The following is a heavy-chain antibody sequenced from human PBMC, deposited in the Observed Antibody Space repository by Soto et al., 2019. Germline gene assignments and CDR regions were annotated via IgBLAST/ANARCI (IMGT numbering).Heavy chain of an antibody. CDR2: IDPSDSQT. V-gene: IGHV5-10-1*01. CDR1: GYSFAGYW. Sequence: GESLKISCKGSGYSFAGYWITWVRQKPGKGLEWMGRIDPSDSQTYYSPSFRGHVTISATKSITTAFLQWSSLRASDTAMYYCARQIHDSDTGPNFQYYFDSWGQGTPVTVSS. D-gene: IGHD5-18*01. CDR3: ARQIHDSDTGPNFQYYFDS. J-gene: IGHJ4*02.